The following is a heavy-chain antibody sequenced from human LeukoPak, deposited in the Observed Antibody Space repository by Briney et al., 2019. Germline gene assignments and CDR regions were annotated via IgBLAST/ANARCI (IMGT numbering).Heavy chain of an antibody. J-gene: IGHJ3*02. CDR2: FDPEDGET. CDR1: GYTLTELS. Sequence: ASVKASCKVSGYTLTELSMHWVRQAPGKGLEWMGGFDPEDGETIYAQKFQGRVTMTEDTPTDTAYMELSSLRSEDTAVYYCAVDCSGGSCYSGGAFDIWGQGTMVTVSS. CDR3: AVDCSGGSCYSGGAFDI. V-gene: IGHV1-24*01. D-gene: IGHD2-15*01.